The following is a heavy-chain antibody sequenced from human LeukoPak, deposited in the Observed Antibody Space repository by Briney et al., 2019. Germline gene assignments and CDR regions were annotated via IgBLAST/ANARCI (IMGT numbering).Heavy chain of an antibody. D-gene: IGHD3-16*01. CDR3: ARAPVWRGIRGVDY. J-gene: IGHJ4*02. CDR1: GGSISSSSYY. Sequence: SETLSLTCTVSGGSISSSSYYWGWIRQPPGKGLEWIGSIYYNGNTYYNPSLKSRVTISLDTSKNQFSLRLNSVTAADTAVYYCARAPVWRGIRGVDYWGQGTLVTVSS. V-gene: IGHV4-39*07. CDR2: IYYNGNT.